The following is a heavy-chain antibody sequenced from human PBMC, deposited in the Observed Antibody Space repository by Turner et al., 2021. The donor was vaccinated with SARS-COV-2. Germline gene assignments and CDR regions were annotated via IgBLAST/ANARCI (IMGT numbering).Heavy chain of an antibody. CDR3: AKEGAENYYFDC. Sequence: QVQLVESGGGVVQPGRSLRLSCAASGFTFSSFDLHWVRQAPGKGLELVAVMSFDGSNTHYTDSVKGRFTSSRDSAKNTLYLQMASLRTEDTAVYYCAKEGAENYYFDCWGQGTLVTVSS. CDR1: GFTFSSFD. CDR2: MSFDGSNT. V-gene: IGHV3-30*18. D-gene: IGHD1-7*01. J-gene: IGHJ4*02.